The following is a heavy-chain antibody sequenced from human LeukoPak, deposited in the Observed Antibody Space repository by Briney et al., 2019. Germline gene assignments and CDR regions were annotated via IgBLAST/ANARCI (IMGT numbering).Heavy chain of an antibody. D-gene: IGHD2-2*02. J-gene: IGHJ6*03. V-gene: IGHV1-24*01. CDR2: FDPEDGET. CDR3: ATPRPVPPAIRGGYYYYYYMDV. Sequence: ASVKVSCKVSGYTLTELSMHWVRQAPGKGLEWMGGFDPEDGETIYAQKFQGRVTMTEDTSTDTAYMELSSLRSEDTAVYNCATPRPVPPAIRGGYYYYYYMDVWGKGTPVTVSS. CDR1: GYTLTELS.